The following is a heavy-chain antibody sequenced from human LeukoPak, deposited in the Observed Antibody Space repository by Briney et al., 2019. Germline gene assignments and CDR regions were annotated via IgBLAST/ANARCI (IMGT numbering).Heavy chain of an antibody. CDR2: INHSGST. D-gene: IGHD3-3*01. Sequence: PSETLSLTCAVYGGSFSGYYWSWIRQPPGKGLEWIGEINHSGSTNYNPSLKSRVTISVDTSKNQFSLKLSSVTAADTAVYYCARGASRRFLGWLSRFDYWGQGTLVTVSS. CDR1: GGSFSGYY. J-gene: IGHJ4*02. CDR3: ARGASRRFLGWLSRFDY. V-gene: IGHV4-34*01.